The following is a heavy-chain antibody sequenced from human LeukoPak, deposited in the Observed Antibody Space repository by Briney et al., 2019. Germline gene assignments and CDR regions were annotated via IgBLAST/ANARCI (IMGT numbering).Heavy chain of an antibody. J-gene: IGHJ4*02. V-gene: IGHV3-20*04. CDR2: INWNGGST. CDR1: GFTFDDYG. D-gene: IGHD3-9*01. CDR3: ARVGTYYDILAGYYSTYFDY. Sequence: GGSLRLSCAASGFTFDDYGMSWVRQAPGKGLEWVSGINWNGGSTGYADSVKGRFTISRDNAKNSLYLQMNSLRAEDTALYYCARVGTYYDILAGYYSTYFDYWGQGALVTVSS.